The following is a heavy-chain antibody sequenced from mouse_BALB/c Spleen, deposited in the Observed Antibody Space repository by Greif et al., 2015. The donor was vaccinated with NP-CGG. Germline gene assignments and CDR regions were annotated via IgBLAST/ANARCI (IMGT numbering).Heavy chain of an antibody. V-gene: IGHV5-6*02. CDR3: ARHRYEGY. D-gene: IGHD2-14*01. CDR1: GFTFSSYG. CDR2: ISSGGSYT. J-gene: IGHJ2*01. Sequence: EVMLVESGGDLVKPGGSLKLSCAASGFTFSSYGMSWVRQTPDKRLEWVATISSGGSYTYYPDSVKGRFTISRDNAKNTLYLQMSSLKSEDTAMYYCARHRYEGYWGQGTTLTVSS.